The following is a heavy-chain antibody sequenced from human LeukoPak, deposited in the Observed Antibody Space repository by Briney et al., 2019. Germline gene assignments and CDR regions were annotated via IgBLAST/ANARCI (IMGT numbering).Heavy chain of an antibody. Sequence: GGSLRLSCAASGFTVSSNYMSWVRQAPGKGLEWVTVIYSGGSTYYADSVKGRFTISRDNSKNTLYLQMNSLRAEDTAVYYCARAAYYYGSGSYSGRYYFDYWGQGTLVTVSS. CDR3: ARAAYYYGSGSYSGRYYFDY. CDR2: IYSGGST. D-gene: IGHD3-10*01. V-gene: IGHV3-66*01. CDR1: GFTVSSNY. J-gene: IGHJ4*02.